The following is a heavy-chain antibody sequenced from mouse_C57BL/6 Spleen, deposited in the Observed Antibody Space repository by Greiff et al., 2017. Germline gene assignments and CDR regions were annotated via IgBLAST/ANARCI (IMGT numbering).Heavy chain of an antibody. Sequence: QVQLKQSGAELVRPGTSVKVSCKASGYAFTNYLIEWVKQRPGQGLEWIGVINPGSGGTNYNEKFKGKATLTADKSSSTAYMQLSSLTSEDSAVYFCARTYYYGSREDAMDYWGQGTSVTVSS. V-gene: IGHV1-54*01. CDR1: GYAFTNYL. CDR2: INPGSGGT. D-gene: IGHD1-1*01. J-gene: IGHJ4*01. CDR3: ARTYYYGSREDAMDY.